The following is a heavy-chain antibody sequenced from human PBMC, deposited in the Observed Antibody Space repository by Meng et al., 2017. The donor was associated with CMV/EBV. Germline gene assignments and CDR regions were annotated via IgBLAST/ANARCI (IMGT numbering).Heavy chain of an antibody. CDR3: GRRPGGRDFDY. CDR1: GGSISSGDYY. CDR2: INHSGST. D-gene: IGHD2-15*01. Sequence: SETLSLTCTVSGGSISSGDYYWSWIRQPPGKGLEWIGEINHSGSTNYNPSLKSRVTISVDTSKNQFSLKLSSVTAADTAVYYCGRRPGGRDFDYWGQGTLVTVSS. J-gene: IGHJ4*02. V-gene: IGHV4-39*07.